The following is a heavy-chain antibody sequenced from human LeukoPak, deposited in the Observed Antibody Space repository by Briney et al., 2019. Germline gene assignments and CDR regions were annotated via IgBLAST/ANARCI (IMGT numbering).Heavy chain of an antibody. CDR3: ARLVVPAANSLAGYMDV. CDR2: INPNSGGT. J-gene: IGHJ6*03. Sequence: ASVKVSCKASGYTFTGYYMHWVRQAPGQGLEWMGWINPNSGGTNYAQNFQGRVTMTRDTSISTAYMELSRLRSDDTAVYYCARLVVPAANSLAGYMDVWGKGTTVTVSS. V-gene: IGHV1-2*02. CDR1: GYTFTGYY. D-gene: IGHD2-2*01.